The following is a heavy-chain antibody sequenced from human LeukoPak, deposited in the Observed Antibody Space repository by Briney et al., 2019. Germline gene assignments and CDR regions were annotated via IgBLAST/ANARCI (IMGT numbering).Heavy chain of an antibody. J-gene: IGHJ5*02. CDR3: ARDPPIAAAGTGDWFDP. CDR1: GFTFSSYS. CDR2: ISSSSSYI. Sequence: GGSLRLSCAASGFTFSSYSMNWVRQAPGKGLEWVSSISSSSSYIYYADSVKGRFTISRDNAKNSLYLQMNSLRAEDTAVYCCARDPPIAAAGTGDWFDPWGQGTLVTVSS. D-gene: IGHD6-13*01. V-gene: IGHV3-21*01.